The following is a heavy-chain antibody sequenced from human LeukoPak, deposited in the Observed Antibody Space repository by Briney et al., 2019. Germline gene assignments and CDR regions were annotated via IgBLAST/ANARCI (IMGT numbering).Heavy chain of an antibody. V-gene: IGHV1-69*04. J-gene: IGHJ4*02. D-gene: IGHD2-2*02. CDR1: GGTFSSYA. Sequence: GASVKVSCKASGGTFSSYAISWVRQAPGQGLEWMGRIIPILGIANYAQKFQGRVTITADKSTSTAYMELSSLRSEDTAVYYCAKPDCSYTDCYRPTYWGQGTLVTVSS. CDR2: IIPILGIA. CDR3: AKPDCSYTDCYRPTY.